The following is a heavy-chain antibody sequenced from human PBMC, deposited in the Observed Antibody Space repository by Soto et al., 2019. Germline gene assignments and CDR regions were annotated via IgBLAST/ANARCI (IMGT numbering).Heavy chain of an antibody. V-gene: IGHV1-2*04. D-gene: IGHD6-13*01. CDR1: GYTFTGYY. CDR3: ARSRDGSWYSYGMDV. CDR2: INPNSGGT. J-gene: IGHJ6*02. Sequence: ASVKVSCKASGYTFTGYYMHWVRHAPGQGLEWMGWINPNSGGTNYAQKFQGWVTMTRDTSISTAYMELSRLRSDDMAVYYCARSRDGSWYSYGMDVWGQGTTVTVSS.